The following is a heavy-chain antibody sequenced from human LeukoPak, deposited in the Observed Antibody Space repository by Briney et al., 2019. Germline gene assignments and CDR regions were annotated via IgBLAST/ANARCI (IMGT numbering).Heavy chain of an antibody. V-gene: IGHV1-2*02. Sequence: ASVKVSCKASGYTFTGYYMHWVRQAPGQGLEWMGWINPNSGGTNYAQKFQGRVTMTRDTSISTAYMELSRLRSDDTAVYYCARSDFCSGYYTTVDYWGQGTLVTVSS. CDR1: GYTFTGYY. CDR3: ARSDFCSGYYTTVDY. CDR2: INPNSGGT. D-gene: IGHD3-3*01. J-gene: IGHJ4*02.